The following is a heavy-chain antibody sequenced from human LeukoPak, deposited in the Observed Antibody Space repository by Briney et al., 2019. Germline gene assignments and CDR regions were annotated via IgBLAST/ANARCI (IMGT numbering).Heavy chain of an antibody. CDR1: GFTFSSYS. CDR2: ISSSSSYI. Sequence: GGSLRLSCAASGFTFSSYSMNWVRQAPGKGLEWVSSISSSSSYIYYADSVKGRFTISRDNAKNSLYLQMNSLRAEDTAVYYCARVLLYYDSSGYDPTGYWGQGTLVTVSS. D-gene: IGHD3-22*01. V-gene: IGHV3-21*01. CDR3: ARVLLYYDSSGYDPTGY. J-gene: IGHJ4*02.